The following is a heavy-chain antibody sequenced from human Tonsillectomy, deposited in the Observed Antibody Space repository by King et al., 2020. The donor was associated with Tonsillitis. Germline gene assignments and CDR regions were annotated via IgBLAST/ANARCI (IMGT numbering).Heavy chain of an antibody. D-gene: IGHD6-13*01. CDR1: GFTFSSFA. CDR2: IYSGGTGT. Sequence: VQLVESGGGLVQPGGSLRLSCAASGFTFSSFAMSWVRQAPGKGLEWVSVIYSGGTGTHYADSVKGRFTISRDNSKNTLYLEMNSLRAEDTAVYYCAKVGASEQQLADLDYWGQGTLVTVSS. J-gene: IGHJ4*02. CDR3: AKVGASEQQLADLDY. V-gene: IGHV3-23*03.